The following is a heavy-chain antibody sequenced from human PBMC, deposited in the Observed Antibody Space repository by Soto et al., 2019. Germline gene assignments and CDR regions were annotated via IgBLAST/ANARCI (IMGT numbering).Heavy chain of an antibody. Sequence: SETLSLTCTVSGGSISSGGYYWSWIRQHPGKGLEWIGYIYYSGSTYYNPSLKSRVTISVDTSKNQFSLKLSSVTAADTAVYYCARALNYGDYVLYYYYYMDVSGKGTTVTVSS. V-gene: IGHV4-31*03. CDR1: GGSISSGGYY. D-gene: IGHD4-17*01. J-gene: IGHJ6*03. CDR3: ARALNYGDYVLYYYYYMDV. CDR2: IYYSGST.